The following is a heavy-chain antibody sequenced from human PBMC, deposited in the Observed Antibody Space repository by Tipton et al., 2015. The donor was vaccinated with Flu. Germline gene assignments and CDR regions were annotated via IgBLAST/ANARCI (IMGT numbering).Heavy chain of an antibody. CDR3: ARPTVTAGFDP. V-gene: IGHV4-39*01. CDR1: TFSSYW. J-gene: IGHJ5*02. Sequence: TFSSYWMSWVRQAPGKGLEWVGSVYYSGSTYYNPSLKSRVTISVDTSKNQFSLALTSVTAADTAVYYCARPTVTAGFDPWGQGTLVTVSS. CDR2: VYYSGST. D-gene: IGHD4-11*01.